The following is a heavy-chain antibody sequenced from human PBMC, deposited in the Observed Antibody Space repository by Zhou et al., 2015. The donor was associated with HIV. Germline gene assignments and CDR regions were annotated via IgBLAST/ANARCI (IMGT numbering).Heavy chain of an antibody. Sequence: QVQLVQSGAEVKKPGSSVKVSCKASGSTFKYGLNWVRQAPGQGLEWLGGVIPIYNTPTYAQKFRGRVAISADMSTSSVYMELTSLTPDDTAVYFCARDPLATRSSDPYFFDHWGQGTLVSVSS. V-gene: IGHV1-69*06. CDR3: ARDPLATRSSDPYFFDH. CDR1: GSTFKYG. CDR2: VIPIYNTP. D-gene: IGHD3-16*01. J-gene: IGHJ4*02.